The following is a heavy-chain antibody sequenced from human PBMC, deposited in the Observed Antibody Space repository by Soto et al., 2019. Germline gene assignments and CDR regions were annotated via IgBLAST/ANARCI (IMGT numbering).Heavy chain of an antibody. CDR1: GYTFTSYA. CDR3: ARAVAVPADFDY. V-gene: IGHV1-3*05. CDR2: INAGNGNT. J-gene: IGHJ4*02. D-gene: IGHD6-19*01. Sequence: QVQLVQSGAEEKKPGASVKVSCKASGYTFTSYAMHWVRQAPGQRLEWMGWINAGNGNTKYSQKFQGRVTITRDTSASTAYKELSSLRSEDTAVYSCARAVAVPADFDYWGQGTLVTVSS.